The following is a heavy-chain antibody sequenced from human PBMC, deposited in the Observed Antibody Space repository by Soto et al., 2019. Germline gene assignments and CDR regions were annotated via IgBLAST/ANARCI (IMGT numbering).Heavy chain of an antibody. CDR1: GYSFTSYW. Sequence: GESLKISCKGSGYSFTSYWISWVRQMPGKGLEWMGIIYPGDSDTRYSPSFQGQVTISADKSISTAYLQWSSLKASDTAMYYCARQGQDYSNYYYYMDVWGKGTTVTVSS. D-gene: IGHD4-4*01. V-gene: IGHV5-51*01. CDR3: ARQGQDYSNYYYYMDV. CDR2: IYPGDSDT. J-gene: IGHJ6*03.